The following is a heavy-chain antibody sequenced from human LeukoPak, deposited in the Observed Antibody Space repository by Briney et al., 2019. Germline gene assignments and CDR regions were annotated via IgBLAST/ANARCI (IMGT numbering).Heavy chain of an antibody. Sequence: GGSLRLSCAASGFTVSSNYMSWVRQAPGKGLEWVSVIYSGGSTYYADSVKGRFTISRDNSKNTLFLQMNSLTADDTAVYFCARDEVDGKGGAYDYWGQGTLVTVSS. J-gene: IGHJ4*02. V-gene: IGHV3-53*01. D-gene: IGHD4-23*01. CDR1: GFTVSSNY. CDR2: IYSGGST. CDR3: ARDEVDGKGGAYDY.